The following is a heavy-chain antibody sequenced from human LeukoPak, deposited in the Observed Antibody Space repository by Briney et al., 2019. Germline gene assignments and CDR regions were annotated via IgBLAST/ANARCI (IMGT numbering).Heavy chain of an antibody. CDR3: ARALLYDSGFDP. V-gene: IGHV1-8*01. CDR2: MNPNSGNT. Sequence: ASVKVSCKASGYTFTSYDINWVRQATGQGLEWMGWMNPNSGNTGYAQKFQGRVTMTRNTSISTAYMELSSLRSEDTAVYYCARALLYDSGFDPWGQGTLVTVSS. J-gene: IGHJ5*02. D-gene: IGHD3-22*01. CDR1: GYTFTSYD.